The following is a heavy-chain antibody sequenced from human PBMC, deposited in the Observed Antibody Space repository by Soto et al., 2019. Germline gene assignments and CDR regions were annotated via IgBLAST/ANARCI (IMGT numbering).Heavy chain of an antibody. CDR2: ISYDGSNQ. D-gene: IGHD1-20*01. Sequence: QVQVVESGGGVVHPGGSLRLSCEASEFTFSSYPMHWVRQAPGKGLEWVTLISYDGSNQYYADSVKGRFTISRDNSKDTLYLQMHSLTSDDTAVYFCARGPITQTSFIDHWGQGTLVTVSS. J-gene: IGHJ4*02. CDR1: EFTFSSYP. CDR3: ARGPITQTSFIDH. V-gene: IGHV3-30-3*01.